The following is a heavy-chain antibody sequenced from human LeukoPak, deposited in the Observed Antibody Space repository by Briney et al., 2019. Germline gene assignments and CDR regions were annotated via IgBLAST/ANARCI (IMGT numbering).Heavy chain of an antibody. CDR1: GLTFRSFS. J-gene: IGHJ3*02. CDR3: ARDRDENYSDVFDI. Sequence: GGSLRLSCAASGLTFRSFSMNWVRQAPGKGLEWVSSISSSGSTYAYYADSVKGRFTISRGNAKNSLYLQMNNLRAEDTAVYYCARDRDENYSDVFDIWGQGTMVTVSS. CDR2: ISSSGSTYA. V-gene: IGHV3-21*01. D-gene: IGHD1-7*01.